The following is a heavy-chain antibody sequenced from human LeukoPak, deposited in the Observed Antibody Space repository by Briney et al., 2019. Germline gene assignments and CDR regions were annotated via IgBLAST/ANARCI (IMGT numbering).Heavy chain of an antibody. J-gene: IGHJ6*02. CDR2: ISSSGSTI. CDR3: ARASATVTVRNYYYGMDV. V-gene: IGHV3-11*01. CDR1: GFTFSDYY. D-gene: IGHD4-17*01. Sequence: PGGSLRLSCAASGFTFSDYYMSWIRQAPGKGLEWVSYISSSGSTIYYADSVKGRFTISRDNAKNSLYLQMNSLRAEDTAVYYCARASATVTVRNYYYGMDVWGQGTTVTVSS.